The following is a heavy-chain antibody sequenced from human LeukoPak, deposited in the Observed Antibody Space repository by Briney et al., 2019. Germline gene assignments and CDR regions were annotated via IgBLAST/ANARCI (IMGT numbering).Heavy chain of an antibody. CDR3: ARKNDFDI. CDR1: GGSISSYH. J-gene: IGHJ3*02. CDR2: ICYSGRT. Sequence: PAETLSLTCTVSGGSISSYHWNWIRQPPGKGLECVGCICYSGRTYFNPALERRSSILLGVSKSQLLLRLTSVTAADTAVYYCARKNDFDIWGQGTLVTVSS. V-gene: IGHV4-59*01. D-gene: IGHD2/OR15-2a*01.